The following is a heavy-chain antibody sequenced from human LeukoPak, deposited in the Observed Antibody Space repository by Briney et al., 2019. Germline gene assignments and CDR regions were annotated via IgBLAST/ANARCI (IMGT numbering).Heavy chain of an antibody. CDR3: ARGRGKLRYFDWASPFDY. CDR2: MNPNSGNT. V-gene: IGHV1-8*01. D-gene: IGHD3-9*01. J-gene: IGHJ4*02. CDR1: GYTFTSYD. Sequence: ASVKVSCKASGYTFTSYDINWVRQATGQGLEWMGWMNPNSGNTGYAQKFQGRVTMTRNTSISTAYMELSSLRSEDTAVYYCARGRGKLRYFDWASPFDYWGQGTLVTVSS.